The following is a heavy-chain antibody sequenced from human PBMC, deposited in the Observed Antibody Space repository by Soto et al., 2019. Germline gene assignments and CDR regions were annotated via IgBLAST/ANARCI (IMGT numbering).Heavy chain of an antibody. Sequence: PGGSLSLSCAASGFSVSDNYVTWVRQAPGKGLEWVSVIYAGGDTFYADSVKGRFTISRDTSENMVYLQMRSLTVEDTAVYHCARGLGFCSGGACYEYWGQGTVVTVSS. V-gene: IGHV3-53*01. J-gene: IGHJ4*02. D-gene: IGHD2-15*01. CDR2: IYAGGDT. CDR1: GFSVSDNY. CDR3: ARGLGFCSGGACYEY.